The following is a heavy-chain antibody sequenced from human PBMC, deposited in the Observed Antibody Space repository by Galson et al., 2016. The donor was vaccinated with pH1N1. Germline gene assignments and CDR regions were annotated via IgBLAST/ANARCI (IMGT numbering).Heavy chain of an antibody. Sequence: SVKVSCKASGYTFTTFGISWVRQAPGKGLEWLGWISTSKGNTKNAQRLLDRVTMTRDTSTSTVFMELTSLRSDDTAIYYCARDQNWNLDYWGQGTLVTVSS. CDR2: ISTSKGNT. CDR1: GYTFTTFG. J-gene: IGHJ4*02. CDR3: ARDQNWNLDY. V-gene: IGHV1-18*01. D-gene: IGHD1-1*01.